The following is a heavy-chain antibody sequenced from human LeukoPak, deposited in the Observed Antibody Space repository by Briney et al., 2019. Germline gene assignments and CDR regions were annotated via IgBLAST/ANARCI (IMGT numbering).Heavy chain of an antibody. CDR2: ISGSGGST. CDR3: AKTGTPWYYFDY. J-gene: IGHJ4*02. Sequence: GGSLRLSCAASGFTFSSYTMSWVRQAPGKGLEWVSAISGSGGSTYYADSVKGRFTISRDNSKNTLYLQMNSLRAEDTAVYYCAKTGTPWYYFDYWGQGTLVTVSS. CDR1: GFTFSSYT. D-gene: IGHD6-13*01. V-gene: IGHV3-23*01.